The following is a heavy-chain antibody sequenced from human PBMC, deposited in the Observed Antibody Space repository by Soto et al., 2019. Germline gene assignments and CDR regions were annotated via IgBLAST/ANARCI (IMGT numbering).Heavy chain of an antibody. Sequence: SETLSLTCSLARGSISSGACYWRWIRQHPGKGLEWIGYIYYSGSTSYNPSLKSRVTISVDTSKNQFSLKLSSVTAADTAVYYCARGYCSSTSCFDPWGQGTLVTVS. CDR1: RGSISSGACY. V-gene: IGHV4-31*03. D-gene: IGHD2-2*01. CDR2: IYYSGST. J-gene: IGHJ5*02. CDR3: ARGYCSSTSCFDP.